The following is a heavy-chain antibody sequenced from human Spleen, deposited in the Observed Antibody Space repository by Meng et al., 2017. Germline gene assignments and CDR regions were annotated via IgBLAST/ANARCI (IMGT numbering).Heavy chain of an antibody. Sequence: GESLKISCVASGFTFSSYWMSWVRQAPGKGLEWVANINQDGSEKYYLDSVKGRFTISRDDAKSSLYLQMNSLRVEDTAVYYCARGHSGVWGQGTLVTVSS. V-gene: IGHV3-7*01. CDR2: INQDGSEK. J-gene: IGHJ4*02. CDR3: ARGHSGV. CDR1: GFTFSSYW.